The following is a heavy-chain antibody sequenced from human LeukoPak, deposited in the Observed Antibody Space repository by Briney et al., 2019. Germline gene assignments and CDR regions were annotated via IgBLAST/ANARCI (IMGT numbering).Heavy chain of an antibody. CDR3: ASLHYEILTGYRFDY. Sequence: SGTLSLTCTVSGGSISNYYWTWIRQPPGKGLEWIGHIYSSGNTNYNPSLKSRVTMPVDMPKKQFSLKLNSVTAADTAVYYCASLHYEILTGYRFDYWGQGILVTVSS. D-gene: IGHD3-9*01. J-gene: IGHJ4*02. CDR1: GGSISNYY. CDR2: IYSSGNT. V-gene: IGHV4-59*01.